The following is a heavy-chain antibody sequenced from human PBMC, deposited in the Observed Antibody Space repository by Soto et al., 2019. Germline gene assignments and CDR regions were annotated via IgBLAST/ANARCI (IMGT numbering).Heavy chain of an antibody. Sequence: SSETLSLTCTVSGGSISSSSYYWGWIRQPPGKGLEWIGSIYYSGSTYYNPSLKSRVTISVDTSKNQFSLKLSSVTAADTAVYYCARQWSRDRYSSSWYRPNNWFDPWGQGTLVTAPQ. CDR3: ARQWSRDRYSSSWYRPNNWFDP. CDR1: GGSISSSSYY. D-gene: IGHD6-13*01. J-gene: IGHJ5*02. CDR2: IYYSGST. V-gene: IGHV4-39*01.